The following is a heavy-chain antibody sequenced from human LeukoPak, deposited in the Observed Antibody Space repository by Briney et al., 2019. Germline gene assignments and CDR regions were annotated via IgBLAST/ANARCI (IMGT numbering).Heavy chain of an antibody. D-gene: IGHD2-8*01. CDR2: TRNDGSNE. J-gene: IGHJ4*02. V-gene: IGHV3-30*02. CDR3: AKSGGYCTNGVCYARYYFDY. Sequence: GSLRLSCAASGFIFSTYGMHWVRQAPGKGLEWVAFTRNDGSNEYYADSVKGRFTISRDNSKNTLYLQMNSLRAEDTAVYYCAKSGGYCTNGVCYARYYFDYWGQGTLVTVSS. CDR1: GFIFSTYG.